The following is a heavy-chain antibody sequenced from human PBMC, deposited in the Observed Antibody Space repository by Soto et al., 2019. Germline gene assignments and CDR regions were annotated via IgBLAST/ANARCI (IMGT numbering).Heavy chain of an antibody. CDR1: GYTFTSYY. CDR3: AGGYCSGGSCPKPLDY. Sequence: ASVKVSCKASGYTFTSYYMHWVRQAPGQGLEWTGIINPSGGSTSYAQKFQGRVTMTRDTSTSTVYMELSSLRSEDTAVYYCAGGYCSGGSCPKPLDYWGQGTLVTVSS. V-gene: IGHV1-46*03. CDR2: INPSGGST. D-gene: IGHD2-15*01. J-gene: IGHJ4*02.